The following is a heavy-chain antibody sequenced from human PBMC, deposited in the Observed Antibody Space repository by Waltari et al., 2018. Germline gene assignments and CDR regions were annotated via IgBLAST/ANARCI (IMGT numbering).Heavy chain of an antibody. CDR1: GFTFSSYA. D-gene: IGHD6-19*01. CDR3: AKELAVAAPNDAFDI. V-gene: IGHV3-23*01. Sequence: EVQLLESGGGLVQPGGSLRLSCAASGFTFSSYAMSWVRQAPGKGLEWVSAIRGRVGITYYADSGKGRFTISRDNSKNTLYLQMNSLRAEDTAVYYCAKELAVAAPNDAFDIWGQGTMVTVSS. CDR2: IRGRVGIT. J-gene: IGHJ3*02.